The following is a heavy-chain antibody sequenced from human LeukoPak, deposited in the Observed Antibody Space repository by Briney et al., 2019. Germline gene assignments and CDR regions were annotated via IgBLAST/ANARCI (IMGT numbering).Heavy chain of an antibody. CDR1: AAPITSYY. CDR2: IYYSGST. Sequence: SETLSLTCTVSAAPITSYYWSWIRQPPGKGLEWIGYIYYSGSTNYNPSLKSRVTISVDTSKNQFSLKLSSVTAADTAVYYCAAQYSGYVRLDYWGQGTLVTVSS. D-gene: IGHD5-12*01. V-gene: IGHV4-59*12. J-gene: IGHJ4*02. CDR3: AAQYSGYVRLDY.